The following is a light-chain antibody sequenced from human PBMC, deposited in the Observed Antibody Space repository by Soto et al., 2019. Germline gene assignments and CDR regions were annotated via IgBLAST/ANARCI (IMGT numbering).Light chain of an antibody. CDR3: QQYEDSVLYT. CDR1: QSVRSSF. V-gene: IGKV3-20*01. J-gene: IGKJ2*01. Sequence: EIVLTQSPGTLSLSPGERATLSCRASQSVRSSFFAWYQQKPGQAPRLLIYDVSIRATGTPDRFSGSGSGTDFTLTINRLEPEDFAMDYCQQYEDSVLYTFGLWTKLEI. CDR2: DVS.